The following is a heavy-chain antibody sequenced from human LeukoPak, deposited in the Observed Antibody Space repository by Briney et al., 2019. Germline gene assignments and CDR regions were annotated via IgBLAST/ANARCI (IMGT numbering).Heavy chain of an antibody. Sequence: GGTLRLSCAASGFTFSSYSMNWVRQAPGKGLEWASYISSSSSTIYYADSVKGRFTISRDNAKNSLYLQMNSLRDEDTAVYYCARDRERITMVRGVIINAFDIWGQGTMVTVSS. D-gene: IGHD3-10*01. CDR2: ISSSSSTI. CDR3: ARDRERITMVRGVIINAFDI. V-gene: IGHV3-48*02. CDR1: GFTFSSYS. J-gene: IGHJ3*02.